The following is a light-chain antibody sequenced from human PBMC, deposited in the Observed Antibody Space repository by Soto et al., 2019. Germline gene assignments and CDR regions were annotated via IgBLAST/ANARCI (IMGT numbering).Light chain of an antibody. CDR3: QQYGSSPPLT. CDR2: AAS. J-gene: IGKJ4*01. Sequence: IVLTQSPGTLSLSPGERATLSCRATQSVSSNYLAWYQQKPGQAPRLLMYAASSRATGIPDRFSGSGSGTDFTLTISRLEPEDFAVYYCQQYGSSPPLTFGGGTKLEIK. CDR1: QSVSSNY. V-gene: IGKV3-20*01.